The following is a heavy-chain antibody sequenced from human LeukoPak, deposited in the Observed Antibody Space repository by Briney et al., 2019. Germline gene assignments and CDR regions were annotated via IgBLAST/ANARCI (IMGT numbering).Heavy chain of an antibody. CDR3: ARALWKAHAFDI. J-gene: IGHJ3*02. D-gene: IGHD1-1*01. Sequence: GGSLRLSCAASGFPFSDYGMYWVRQAPGKGLEWLAVISHDGSNKYYADSVKGRITISRDNSENTLYLQMNSLRAEDTAVYYCARALWKAHAFDIWGQGTMVTVSS. CDR2: ISHDGSNK. CDR1: GFPFSDYG. V-gene: IGHV3-30*03.